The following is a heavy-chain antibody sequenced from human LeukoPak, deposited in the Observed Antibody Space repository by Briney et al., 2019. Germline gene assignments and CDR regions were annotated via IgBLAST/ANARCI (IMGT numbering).Heavy chain of an antibody. V-gene: IGHV3-7*01. D-gene: IGHD1-1*01. Sequence: PGGSLRLSCAASGFTFSSYWMSWVRQAPGKGLEWVANIKQDGSEKNYGESVKGRFTISRDNAKNSLFLDLKSLRVEDTAVYYCLRHSVEREKWRAFDIWAQGTVVTVSS. J-gene: IGHJ3*02. CDR1: GFTFSSYW. CDR3: LRHSVEREKWRAFDI. CDR2: IKQDGSEK.